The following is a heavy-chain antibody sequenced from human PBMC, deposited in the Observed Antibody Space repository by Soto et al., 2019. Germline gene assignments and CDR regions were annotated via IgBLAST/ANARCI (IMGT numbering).Heavy chain of an antibody. D-gene: IGHD2-15*01. CDR1: GGTFSSYA. Sequence: QVQLVQSGAEVKKPGSSVKVSCKASGGTFSSYAISWVRQAPGQGLEWMGGIIPIFGTANYAQKFQGRVTITADESTSTAYMELSSLRSEDTAVYYCARPRATPGDIVVVVAAYYYYGMDVWGQGTTVTVSS. CDR2: IIPIFGTA. V-gene: IGHV1-69*01. CDR3: ARPRATPGDIVVVVAAYYYYGMDV. J-gene: IGHJ6*02.